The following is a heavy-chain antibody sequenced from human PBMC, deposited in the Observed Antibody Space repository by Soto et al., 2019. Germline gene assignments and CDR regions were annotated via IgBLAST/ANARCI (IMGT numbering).Heavy chain of an antibody. J-gene: IGHJ5*02. V-gene: IGHV1-69*01. D-gene: IGHD3-22*01. CDR2: IIPIFGTA. CDR1: GGTFSSYA. CDR3: ARDARRYYDSSGYYSNWCEP. Sequence: QVQLVQSGAEVKKPGSSVKVSCKASGGTFSSYAISWVRQAPGQGLEWMGGIIPIFGTANYAQKFQGRVTITADESTSTAYMELSSLRSENTAVYYCARDARRYYDSSGYYSNWCEPWGQGTMVTVSS.